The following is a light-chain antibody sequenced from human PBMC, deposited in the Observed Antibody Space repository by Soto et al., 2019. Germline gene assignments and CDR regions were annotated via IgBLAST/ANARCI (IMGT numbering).Light chain of an antibody. J-gene: IGLJ3*02. CDR1: SSDVGSYNL. CDR3: CSYAGGSTLV. Sequence: QSALTQPASVSGSPGQSITISCTGTSSDVGSYNLVSWYQHHPAKAPKVLIYEDSKRPSGAANHYSGSKSGNTASLTISGLHAEDEADYYCCSYAGGSTLVFGGGTKVTVL. V-gene: IGLV2-23*01. CDR2: EDS.